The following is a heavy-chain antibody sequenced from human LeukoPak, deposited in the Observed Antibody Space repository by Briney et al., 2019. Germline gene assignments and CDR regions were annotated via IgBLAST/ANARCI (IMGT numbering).Heavy chain of an antibody. Sequence: ASVKVSCKASGYTFAIYYIHWVRQAPGQGLEWMGIINPSGGSTSYTQKFQGRLTMTRDTSTSTVYMELSSLRSEDTAVYYCARAEGLFDHWGQGTLVTVSS. CDR3: ARAEGLFDH. CDR1: GYTFAIYY. V-gene: IGHV1-46*01. CDR2: INPSGGST. J-gene: IGHJ4*02.